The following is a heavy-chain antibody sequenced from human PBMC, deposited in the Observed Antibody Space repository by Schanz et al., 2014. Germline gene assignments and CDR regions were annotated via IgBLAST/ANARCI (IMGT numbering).Heavy chain of an antibody. CDR1: GFIVSDNY. D-gene: IGHD2-15*01. V-gene: IGHV3-66*01. J-gene: IGHJ5*01. Sequence: DVQLVESGGGLVQPGGSLRLSCAASGFIVSDNYMHWVRQAPGKGLEWVSVIYSGGSTYYADSVKGRFSVSGDNSKNTLYLEMNRLRVDDTAVYYCSKDKQGSRGDDSWGQGTLVTVSS. CDR3: SKDKQGSRGDDS. CDR2: IYSGGST.